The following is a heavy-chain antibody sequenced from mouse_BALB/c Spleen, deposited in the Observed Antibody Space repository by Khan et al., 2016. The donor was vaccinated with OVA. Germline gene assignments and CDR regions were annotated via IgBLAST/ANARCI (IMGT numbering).Heavy chain of an antibody. CDR1: GFNIKDTY. J-gene: IGHJ4*01. D-gene: IGHD2-1*01. Sequence: VQLKQSGAELVKPGASVKLSCTASGFNIKDTYMHWVKQRPEQGLEWIGRIDPANGNTKYDPKFQGKATITADTSSNTAYLQLSSLTSEDTAVYYCARYSVLLFYYAMDYWGQGTSVTVSS. CDR3: ARYSVLLFYYAMDY. CDR2: IDPANGNT. V-gene: IGHV14-3*02.